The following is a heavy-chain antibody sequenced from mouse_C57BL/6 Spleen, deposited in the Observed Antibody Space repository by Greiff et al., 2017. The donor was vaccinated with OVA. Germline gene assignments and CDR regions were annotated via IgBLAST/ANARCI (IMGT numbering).Heavy chain of an antibody. CDR1: GYTFTSYW. V-gene: IGHV1-50*01. CDR3: ARRTTVVARDWFAY. J-gene: IGHJ3*01. Sequence: VQLQQPGAELVKPGASVKLSCKASGYTFTSYWMQWVKQRPGQGLEWIGEIDPSDSYTNYNQKFKGKATLTVDTSSSTAYMQLSRLTSEDSAVDNCARRTTVVARDWFAYWGQGTLVTVSA. CDR2: IDPSDSYT. D-gene: IGHD1-1*01.